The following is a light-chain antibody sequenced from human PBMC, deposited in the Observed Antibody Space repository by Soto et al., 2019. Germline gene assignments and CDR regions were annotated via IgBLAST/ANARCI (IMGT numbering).Light chain of an antibody. CDR3: QHYGSSLSIT. J-gene: IGKJ5*01. CDR1: QSVSSNY. CDR2: GAS. V-gene: IGKV3-20*01. Sequence: ESVLTQSPGTLSLSPGERATLSCRASQSVSSNYLAWYQHKPGQAPRLLIYGASIRATGIPDRFSGSGSGTDFTLTISRLEPEDFAVYYCQHYGSSLSITFGQGTRLEIK.